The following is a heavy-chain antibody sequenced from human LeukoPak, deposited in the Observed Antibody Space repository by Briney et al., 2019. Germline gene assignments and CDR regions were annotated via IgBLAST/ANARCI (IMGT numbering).Heavy chain of an antibody. CDR1: GGSISSSSYY. D-gene: IGHD3-22*01. V-gene: IGHV4-39*01. CDR2: IYYSGST. Sequence: PSETLSLTCTVSGGSISSSSYYWGWIRQPPGKGLEWIGSIYYSGSTYYNPSLKSRVTISVDTSKNQFSLKLSSVTAADTAVYYCARQSYDSSDPIDYWGQGTLVTVSS. J-gene: IGHJ4*02. CDR3: ARQSYDSSDPIDY.